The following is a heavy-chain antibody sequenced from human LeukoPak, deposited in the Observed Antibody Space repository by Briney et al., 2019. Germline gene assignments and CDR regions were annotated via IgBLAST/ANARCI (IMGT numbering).Heavy chain of an antibody. CDR2: INPNNGST. D-gene: IGHD1-26*01. Sequence: ASVKVSCKASGYTFTGYYIHWVRRATGQGLEWMGRINPNNGSTNYAQKFQGRVTITRDTAISPAYLELSRLTSDDHAGDYCARVGVGLGFDPWGQGTLVTVSS. J-gene: IGHJ5*02. CDR1: GYTFTGYY. V-gene: IGHV1-2*06. CDR3: ARVGVGLGFDP.